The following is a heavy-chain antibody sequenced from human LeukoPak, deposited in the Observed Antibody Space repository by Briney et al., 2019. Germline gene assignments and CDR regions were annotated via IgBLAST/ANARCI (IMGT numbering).Heavy chain of an antibody. V-gene: IGHV4-59*01. J-gene: IGHJ4*02. CDR3: AREGRYYDGSGYHAPYYFDY. CDR2: IYYSGST. D-gene: IGHD3-22*01. CDR1: GGSFSGYY. Sequence: SETLSLTCAVYGGSFSGYYWSWIRQPPGKGLEWIGYIYYSGSTNYNPSLKSRVTISVDTSKNQFSLKLSSVTAADTAVYYCAREGRYYDGSGYHAPYYFDYWGQGTLVTVSS.